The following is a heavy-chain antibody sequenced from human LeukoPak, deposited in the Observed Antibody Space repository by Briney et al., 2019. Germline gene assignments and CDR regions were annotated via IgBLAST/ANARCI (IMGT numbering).Heavy chain of an antibody. CDR1: GGSISSGGYY. CDR2: IYYSGST. CDR3: ARNSVPTADY. D-gene: IGHD2/OR15-2a*01. V-gene: IGHV4-31*03. Sequence: SETLSLTCTVSGGSISSGGYYWSWIRQHPGKGLEWIGYIYYSGSTYYNPSLKSRVTISVDTSKNQFSLKLSSVTAADTAVYYCARNSVPTADYWGQGTLVTVSS. J-gene: IGHJ4*02.